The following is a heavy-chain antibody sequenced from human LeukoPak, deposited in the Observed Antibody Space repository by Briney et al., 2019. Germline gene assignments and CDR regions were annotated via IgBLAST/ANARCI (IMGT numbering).Heavy chain of an antibody. CDR2: MNPNSGNT. Sequence: ASVKVSCKASGYTFTSYDINWVRQATGQGLEWMGWMNPNSGNTGYAQKFQGRVTMTRNTSISTAYMELSSLRSEDTAVYYCARGTTMVRGVIINYCYYYMDVWGKGTTVTISS. J-gene: IGHJ6*03. V-gene: IGHV1-8*01. CDR1: GYTFTSYD. CDR3: ARGTTMVRGVIINYCYYYMDV. D-gene: IGHD3-10*01.